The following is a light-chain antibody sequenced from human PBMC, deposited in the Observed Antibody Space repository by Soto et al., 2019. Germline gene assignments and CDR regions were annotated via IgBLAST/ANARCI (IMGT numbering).Light chain of an antibody. CDR1: DGPVTSGHY. CDR2: NTL. CDR3: LLTYSGGRV. V-gene: IGLV7-46*01. Sequence: QTVLTQEPSLTVSPGGTVTLTCGSSDGPVTSGHYPYWYQQRPGQVPRTLIYNTLNRQSWAPARFSGSLVGVKAALTLSGAQPEDEADYYCLLTYSGGRVFGGGTKLTVL. J-gene: IGLJ2*01.